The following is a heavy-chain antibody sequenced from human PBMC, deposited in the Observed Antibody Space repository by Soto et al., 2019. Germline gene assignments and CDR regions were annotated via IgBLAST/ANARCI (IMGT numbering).Heavy chain of an antibody. CDR1: GFTFSDYY. J-gene: IGHJ3*02. V-gene: IGHV3-11*01. D-gene: IGHD3-9*01. CDR3: ARDYDILTGYYTYDAFDI. Sequence: GSLRLSCAASGFTFSDYYMSWIRQAPGKGLEWVSYISSSGSTIYYADSVKGRFTISRDNAKNSLYLQMNSLRAEDTAVYYCARDYDILTGYYTYDAFDIWGQGTMVTVSS. CDR2: ISSSGSTI.